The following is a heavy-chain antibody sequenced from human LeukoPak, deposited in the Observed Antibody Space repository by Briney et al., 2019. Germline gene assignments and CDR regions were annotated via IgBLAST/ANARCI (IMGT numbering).Heavy chain of an antibody. Sequence: PSETLSLTCVVYGGSFSGYYWTWIRQPPGKGLEWIGEVNHSGRTNYNPSLRSRVSISADTPNNQFSLKVSSVSAADTGVYYCARGNDYYDSSGYYYRQLHYWGQGALVTVSS. D-gene: IGHD3-22*01. CDR2: VNHSGRT. V-gene: IGHV4-34*01. J-gene: IGHJ4*02. CDR3: ARGNDYYDSSGYYYRQLHY. CDR1: GGSFSGYY.